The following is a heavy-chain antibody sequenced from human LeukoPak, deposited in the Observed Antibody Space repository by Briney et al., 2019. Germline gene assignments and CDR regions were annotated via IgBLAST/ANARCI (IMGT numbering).Heavy chain of an antibody. Sequence: SVKVSCKASGYTFTGYYMHWVRQAPGQGLEWMGGIIPIFGTANYAQKFQGRVTITTDESTSTVYMELSSLRSEDTAVYYCARGSRFLDYWGQGTLVTVSS. CDR3: ARGSRFLDY. J-gene: IGHJ4*02. V-gene: IGHV1-69*05. CDR2: IIPIFGTA. D-gene: IGHD3-3*01. CDR1: GYTFTGYY.